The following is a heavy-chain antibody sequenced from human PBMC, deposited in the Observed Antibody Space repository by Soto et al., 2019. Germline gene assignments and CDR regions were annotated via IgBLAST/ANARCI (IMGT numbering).Heavy chain of an antibody. V-gene: IGHV3-53*04. CDR3: ARWDAFDI. J-gene: IGHJ3*02. Sequence: EVQLVESGGGLVQPGGSLRLSCAASGFTVSSNYMSWVRQAPGKGLEWVSVIYSGGSTYYADSVKGRFTIFRHNSKNTLYLQMNSLSAEDPAVYYCARWDAFDIWGQGTMVTVSS. CDR2: IYSGGST. CDR1: GFTVSSNY.